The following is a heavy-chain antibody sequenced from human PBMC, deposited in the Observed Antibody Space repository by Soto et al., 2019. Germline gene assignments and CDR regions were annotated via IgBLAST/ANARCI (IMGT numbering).Heavy chain of an antibody. D-gene: IGHD6-19*01. Sequence: NPSETLSLTCFVSGYSITAGGYYWSWIRHHPGQGLEWIGSFYSSGSIICNPSLRSRVSISGDTSSNQFSMSLTSVTAADTSRYYCARMYSSGSGCFHPWDQGTLVTVSS. CDR3: ARMYSSGSGCFHP. V-gene: IGHV4-31*03. CDR1: GYSITAGGYY. J-gene: IGHJ5*02. CDR2: FYSSGSI.